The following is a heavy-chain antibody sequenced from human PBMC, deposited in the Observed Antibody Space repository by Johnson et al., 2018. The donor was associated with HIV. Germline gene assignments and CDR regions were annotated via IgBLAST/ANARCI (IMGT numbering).Heavy chain of an antibody. D-gene: IGHD7-27*01. CDR1: GFTFSSYA. CDR3: AKERKLGGLYPAFDI. J-gene: IGHJ3*02. V-gene: IGHV3-30-3*01. CDR2: ISYDGSNK. Sequence: QVQLVESGRTLVQPGGSLRLSCAASGFTFSSYAMSWVRQAPGQGLEWVAVISYDGSNKYYADSVKGRFTISRDNSKNTLYLQMNSLRAEDTAVYYCAKERKLGGLYPAFDIWGQGAMVMVSS.